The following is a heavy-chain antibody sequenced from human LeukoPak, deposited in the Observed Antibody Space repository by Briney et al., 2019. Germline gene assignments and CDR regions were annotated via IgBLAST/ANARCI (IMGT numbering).Heavy chain of an antibody. CDR2: INPNSGGT. Sequence: ASVKVSCKASGYTFTGYYMHLVRQAPGQGLEWMGWINPNSGGTNYAQKFQGRVTMTRDTSISTAYMELSRLRSDDTAVYYCARVSIAAAGNSFSSYDYWGQGTLVTVSS. D-gene: IGHD6-13*01. CDR3: ARVSIAAAGNSFSSYDY. CDR1: GYTFTGYY. V-gene: IGHV1-2*02. J-gene: IGHJ4*02.